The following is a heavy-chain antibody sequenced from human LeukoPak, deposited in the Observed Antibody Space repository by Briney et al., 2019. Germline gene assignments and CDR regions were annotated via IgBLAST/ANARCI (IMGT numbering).Heavy chain of an antibody. CDR2: ISGSGGST. Sequence: VGSLRLSCAASGFTFSSYAMSWVRQAPGKGLEWVSAISGSGGSTYYADSVKGRFTISRDNSKNTLYLQMNSLRAEDTAVYYCAKSRGYGDYAFDYWGQGTLVTVSS. CDR1: GFTFSSYA. V-gene: IGHV3-23*01. J-gene: IGHJ4*02. D-gene: IGHD4-17*01. CDR3: AKSRGYGDYAFDY.